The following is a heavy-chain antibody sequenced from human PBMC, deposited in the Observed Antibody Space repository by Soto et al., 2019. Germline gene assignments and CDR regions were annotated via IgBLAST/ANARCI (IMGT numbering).Heavy chain of an antibody. CDR2: IYYSGST. J-gene: IGHJ6*02. CDR3: ARGTGYDPSGYYYYGMDV. D-gene: IGHD5-12*01. V-gene: IGHV4-59*01. CDR1: GGSISSYY. Sequence: PSETLSLTCTVPGGSISSYYWSWIRQPPGKGLEWIGYIYYSGSTNYNPSLKSRVTISVDTSKNQFSLKLSSVTAADTAVYYCARGTGYDPSGYYYYGMDVWGQGTTVTVSS.